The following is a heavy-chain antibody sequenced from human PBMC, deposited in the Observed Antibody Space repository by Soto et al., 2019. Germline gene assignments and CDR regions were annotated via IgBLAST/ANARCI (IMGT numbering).Heavy chain of an antibody. CDR2: IFSNDEK. D-gene: IGHD3-9*01. Sequence: QVTLKESGPVLVKPTETLTLTCTVSGFSLSNARMGVSWIRQPPGKPLEWLAHIFSNDEKSYSTSLKSRLTISKDTSKSQVVLTMTNMDPVDTATYYCARISQSFDWAINNWGQGTLVTVSS. CDR1: GFSLSNARMG. J-gene: IGHJ4*02. CDR3: ARISQSFDWAINN. V-gene: IGHV2-26*01.